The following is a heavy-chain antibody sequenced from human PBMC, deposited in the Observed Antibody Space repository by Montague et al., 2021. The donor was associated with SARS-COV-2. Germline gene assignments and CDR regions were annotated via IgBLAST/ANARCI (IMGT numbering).Heavy chain of an antibody. CDR3: ARHGKTRIAMIVVVIGYFCY. Sequence: SETLSLTCTVSGGSISSSSYYWGWIRQPPGKGLEWIGSIYYSGSTYYNPSLKSRVTISVDTSKNQFSLKLSSVTAADTAVYYCARHGKTRIAMIVVVIGYFCYWGPGTLVPVSS. CDR2: IYYSGST. J-gene: IGHJ4*02. D-gene: IGHD3-22*01. CDR1: GGSISSSSYY. V-gene: IGHV4-39*01.